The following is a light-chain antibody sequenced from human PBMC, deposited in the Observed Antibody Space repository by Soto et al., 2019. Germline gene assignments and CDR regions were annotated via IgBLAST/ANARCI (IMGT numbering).Light chain of an antibody. CDR3: QQYGSSGT. J-gene: IGKJ1*01. V-gene: IGKV3-20*01. CDR1: QSVSSSY. Sequence: EIVLTQSPGTLSLSPGERATLSCRTSQSVSSSYLAWYQQKPGPAPRLLIYDASNRATGIPDRFSGSGSGTDFTLTISRLEPEDFAVYYCQQYGSSGTFGQGTKVDIK. CDR2: DAS.